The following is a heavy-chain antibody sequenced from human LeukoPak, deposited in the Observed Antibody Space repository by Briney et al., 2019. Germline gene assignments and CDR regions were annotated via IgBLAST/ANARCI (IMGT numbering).Heavy chain of an antibody. CDR1: GYTFTGYY. D-gene: IGHD5-12*01. CDR2: INPNSGDT. CDR3: ARRGYPVYYYYMDV. V-gene: IGHV1-2*02. J-gene: IGHJ6*03. Sequence: ASVKVSCKVSGYTFTGYYMHWVRQAPGQGLEWMGWINPNSGDTNYAQKFQGRVTMTRDTSISTAYMELSRLRSDDTAVYYCARRGYPVYYYYMDVWGKGTTVTISS.